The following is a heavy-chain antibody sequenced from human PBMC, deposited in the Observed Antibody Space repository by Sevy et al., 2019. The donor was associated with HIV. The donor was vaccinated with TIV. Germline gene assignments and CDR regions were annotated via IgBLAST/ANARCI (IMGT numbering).Heavy chain of an antibody. V-gene: IGHV3-9*03. D-gene: IGHD4-17*01. CDR3: AKGGGLPKGAFDI. J-gene: IGHJ3*02. CDR2: ISGDSGGV. Sequence: SLKISCEASGFIFDEYAMHWVRQAPGKGLEWVSGISGDSGGVGYADSVKGRFTISRDNAKNSLYLQMNRLRAEDIGVYYCAKGGGLPKGAFDIWGQGTMVTVSS. CDR1: GFIFDEYA.